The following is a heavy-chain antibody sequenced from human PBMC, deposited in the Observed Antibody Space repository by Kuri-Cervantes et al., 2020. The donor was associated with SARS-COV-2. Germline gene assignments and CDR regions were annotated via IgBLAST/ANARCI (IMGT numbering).Heavy chain of an antibody. Sequence: ASVKVSCKASGYTFTSYDINWVRQATGQGLEWMGWMNPNSGNTGYAQKFQGRVTITRNTSISTAYMELSSLRSEDTAVYYCARDRGYYDFWSGYYDVWFDPWGQGTLVTVSS. CDR3: ARDRGYYDFWSGYYDVWFDP. CDR2: MNPNSGNT. J-gene: IGHJ5*02. CDR1: GYTFTSYD. D-gene: IGHD3-3*01. V-gene: IGHV1-8*03.